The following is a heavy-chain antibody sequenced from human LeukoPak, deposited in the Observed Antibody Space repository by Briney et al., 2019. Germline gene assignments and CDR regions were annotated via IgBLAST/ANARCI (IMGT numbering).Heavy chain of an antibody. J-gene: IGHJ3*02. V-gene: IGHV1-2*02. Sequence: VASVKLSCTASGYTFTGYYMHWVRQAPGQGLEWMGWINPNSGSTNYAQKFQGRVTMTRDTSISTAYMELSRLRSDDTAVYYCASTAGCSGGSCPNAFDIWGQGTMVTVSS. D-gene: IGHD2-15*01. CDR3: ASTAGCSGGSCPNAFDI. CDR1: GYTFTGYY. CDR2: INPNSGST.